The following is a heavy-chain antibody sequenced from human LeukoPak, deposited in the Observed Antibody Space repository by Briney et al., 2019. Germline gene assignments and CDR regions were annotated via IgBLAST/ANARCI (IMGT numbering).Heavy chain of an antibody. D-gene: IGHD2-2*01. CDR3: ARGQVPAARGYNWFDP. V-gene: IGHV4-34*01. J-gene: IGHJ5*02. Sequence: SETLSLTRAVYGWSFNDYYWNWIRQPPRKGLEWIGEINARGDTNYNPSLKSRVTISVDTSKKQFSLRLTSMIAADTALYYCARGQVPAARGYNWFDPWGQGTLVTVSS. CDR1: GWSFNDYY. CDR2: INARGDT.